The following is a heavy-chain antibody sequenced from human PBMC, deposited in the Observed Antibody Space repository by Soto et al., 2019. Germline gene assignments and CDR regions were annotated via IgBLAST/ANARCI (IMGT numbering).Heavy chain of an antibody. J-gene: IGHJ4*02. Sequence: QVQLVESGGGVVQPGRSLRLSCAASGFTFSSYGMHWVRQAPGKGLEWVAVLWYDGSNTYYADSVKGRFTISRDNSKNTLYLQMNSLRAEDTAVYYCARVSLVGARFYDYWGQGTLVTVSS. CDR1: GFTFSSYG. CDR2: LWYDGSNT. CDR3: ARVSLVGARFYDY. D-gene: IGHD1-26*01. V-gene: IGHV3-33*01.